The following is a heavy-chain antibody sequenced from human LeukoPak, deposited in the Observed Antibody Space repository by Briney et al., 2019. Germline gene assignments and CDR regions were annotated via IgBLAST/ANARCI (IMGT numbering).Heavy chain of an antibody. CDR1: GFTFSSYG. CDR2: ISTDGTRT. V-gene: IGHV3-74*01. J-gene: IGHJ4*02. Sequence: PGGSLRLSCAASGFTFSSYGMSWVRQAPGKGLVWVSRISTDGTRTDYADSVKGRFTVSRDNAKNTLFLQMNSLRAEDTAVYYCAREGITVAGTEFDYWGQGTLVTVSS. CDR3: AREGITVAGTEFDY. D-gene: IGHD6-19*01.